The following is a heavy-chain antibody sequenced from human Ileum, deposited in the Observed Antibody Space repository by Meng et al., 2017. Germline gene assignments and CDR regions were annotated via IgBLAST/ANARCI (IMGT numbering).Heavy chain of an antibody. J-gene: IGHJ4*02. V-gene: IGHV4-30-2*01. CDR2: IYQVGST. CDR1: GGSISSSAYS. Sequence: HLQLQESGSGLVTSSQTLSLTCTVSGGSISSSAYSWTWIRQPPGKGLEWIGYIYQVGSTNYNPSLKSRVTMFVDTSKNQFSLKLTSVTAADTAVYYCASSTSGPELNYWGQGTLVTVSS. CDR3: ASSTSGPELNY. D-gene: IGHD2/OR15-2a*01.